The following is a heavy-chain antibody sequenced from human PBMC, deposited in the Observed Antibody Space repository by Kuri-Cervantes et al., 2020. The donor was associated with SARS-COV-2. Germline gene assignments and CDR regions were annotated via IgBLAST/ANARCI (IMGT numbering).Heavy chain of an antibody. V-gene: IGHV3-11*04. D-gene: IGHD3-3*01. CDR1: GFTFSDYY. Sequence: GGSLRLSCAASGFTFSDYYMSWIRQAPGEGLEWVSYISSSGSTIYYADSVKGRFTISRDNAKNSLYLQMNSLRAEDTAVYYCARGFRNYDFWSGYRPNYYYYYMDVWGKGTAVTVSS. CDR3: ARGFRNYDFWSGYRPNYYYYYMDV. J-gene: IGHJ6*03. CDR2: ISSSGSTI.